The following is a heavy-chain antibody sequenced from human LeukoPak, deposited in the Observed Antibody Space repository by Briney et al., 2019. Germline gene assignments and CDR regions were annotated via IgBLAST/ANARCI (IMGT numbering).Heavy chain of an antibody. D-gene: IGHD2-8*01. V-gene: IGHV3-9*01. J-gene: IGHJ6*02. CDR1: GFTFDDYA. CDR2: IRWNSGTK. CDR3: AVLHYYAMDV. Sequence: PGGSLRLSCAASGFTFDDYAMHWVRQAPGKGLEWVSGIRWNSGTKGYADSVKGRFTISRDNAKNSLYLQMNSLRGEDAALYYCAVLHYYAMDVWGQGTTVTVSS.